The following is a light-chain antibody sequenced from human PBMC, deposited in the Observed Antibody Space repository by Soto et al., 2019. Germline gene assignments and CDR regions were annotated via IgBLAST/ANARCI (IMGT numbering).Light chain of an antibody. CDR3: QQYSNWPLT. CDR1: QSVSSN. CDR2: GAS. J-gene: IGKJ4*01. V-gene: IGKV3-15*01. Sequence: EIVMTQSPATLSVSPGEGATLSCRASQSVSSNLAWYQQKPGQAPRLLIFGASTRATGIPARFSGSGSGAEFSLTLNALQSEEFAISYCQQYSNWPLTFGGGTKVGIK.